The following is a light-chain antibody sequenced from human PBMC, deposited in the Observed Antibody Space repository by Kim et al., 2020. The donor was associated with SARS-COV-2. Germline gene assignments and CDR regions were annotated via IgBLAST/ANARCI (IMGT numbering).Light chain of an antibody. J-gene: IGKJ1*01. V-gene: IGKV3-15*01. Sequence: TLSVSPGERATRSCRASQSISSNLAWYQQKPGQSPRLLIYGASTRATGIPAKFSGSGSGTEFTLTINSLQSEDFAVYYCQQYDNWWTFGQGTKVDIK. CDR2: GAS. CDR1: QSISSN. CDR3: QQYDNWWT.